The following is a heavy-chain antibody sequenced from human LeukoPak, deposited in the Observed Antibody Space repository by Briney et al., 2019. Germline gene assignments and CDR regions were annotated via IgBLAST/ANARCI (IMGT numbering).Heavy chain of an antibody. CDR3: ATVGIPRREARATYYDILTGLEY. V-gene: IGHV1-24*01. D-gene: IGHD3-9*01. CDR2: FDPEDGET. Sequence: ASVTVSCKVSGYTLTELSMHWVRQAPGKGLEWMGGFDPEDGETIYAQKFQGRVTMTEDTSTDTAYMELSSLRSEDTAVYYCATVGIPRREARATYYDILTGLEYWGQGTLVTVSS. CDR1: GYTLTELS. J-gene: IGHJ4*02.